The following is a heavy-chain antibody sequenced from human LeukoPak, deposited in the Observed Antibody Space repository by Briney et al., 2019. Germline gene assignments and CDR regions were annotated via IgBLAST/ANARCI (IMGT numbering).Heavy chain of an antibody. J-gene: IGHJ6*03. CDR1: GFTFSSYG. CDR3: AKVDGLRYFDWLLTYYYYYMDV. CDR2: ISNDGSNK. D-gene: IGHD3-9*01. Sequence: GGSLRLSCAASGFTFSSYGMHWVRQAPGKGLEWVAVISNDGSNKNYADSVKGRFTISRDNSKNTLYLQMNSLRAEDTAVYYCAKVDGLRYFDWLLTYYYYYMDVWGKGTTVTISS. V-gene: IGHV3-30*18.